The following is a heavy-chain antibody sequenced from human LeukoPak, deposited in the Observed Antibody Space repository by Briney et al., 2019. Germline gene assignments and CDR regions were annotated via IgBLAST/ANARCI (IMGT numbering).Heavy chain of an antibody. J-gene: IGHJ3*02. V-gene: IGHV1-2*02. CDR3: ARVGAGSYRLDAFDI. D-gene: IGHD1-26*01. CDR1: GYTFTGYY. CDR2: INPNSGGT. Sequence: GASVKVSCKASGYTFTGYYMHWVRQAPGQGLEWMGWINPNSGGTNYAQKFQGRVTMTRDTSISTAYMELSRLRSDDTAVYYCARVGAGSYRLDAFDIWGQGTMVTVSS.